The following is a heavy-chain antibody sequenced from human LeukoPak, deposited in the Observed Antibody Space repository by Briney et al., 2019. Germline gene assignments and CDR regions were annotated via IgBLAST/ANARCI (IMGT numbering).Heavy chain of an antibody. D-gene: IGHD4-17*01. CDR3: ASYDYGDYTIDY. V-gene: IGHV4-34*01. CDR2: INHSGST. Sequence: SETLSLTCAVYGGSFSGYYWSWIRQPPGKGLEWIGEINHSGSTNYNPSLKSRVTISVDTSKNQFSLKLSSVTAADTAVHYCASYDYGDYTIDYWGQGTLVTVSS. J-gene: IGHJ4*02. CDR1: GGSFSGYY.